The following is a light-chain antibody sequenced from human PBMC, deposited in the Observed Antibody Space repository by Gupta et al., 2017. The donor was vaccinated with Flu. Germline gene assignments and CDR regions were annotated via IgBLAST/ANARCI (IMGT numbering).Light chain of an antibody. CDR2: DAS. Sequence: IVLTQSPATLSLSPGERATLSCRASQSVSSYLAWYQQKPGEEPRLLIYDASNRATGIPARFSGSGSGTDFTLTISSLEPEDFAVYYCQQRSNGPSLTFGGGTKVEIK. CDR1: QSVSSY. V-gene: IGKV3-11*01. CDR3: QQRSNGPSLT. J-gene: IGKJ4*01.